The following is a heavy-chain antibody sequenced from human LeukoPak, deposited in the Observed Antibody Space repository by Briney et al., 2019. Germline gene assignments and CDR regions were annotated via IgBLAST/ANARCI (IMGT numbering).Heavy chain of an antibody. CDR2: MNPNSGNT. Sequence: ASVKVSCKASGYTFTSYDINWVRQATGQGLEWMGWMNPNSGNTGYAQKFQGRVTMTRNTSISTAYMELSSLRSEDTAVYYCASWGDCSSTSCPYYFDYWGQGTLVTVSS. D-gene: IGHD2-2*01. V-gene: IGHV1-8*01. J-gene: IGHJ4*02. CDR3: ASWGDCSSTSCPYYFDY. CDR1: GYTFTSYD.